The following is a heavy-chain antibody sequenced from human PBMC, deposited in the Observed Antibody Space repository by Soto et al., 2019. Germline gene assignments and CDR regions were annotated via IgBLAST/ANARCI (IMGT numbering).Heavy chain of an antibody. D-gene: IGHD1-20*01. CDR2: INSGSSKI. CDR1: GFSLSGYS. Sequence: GGSLRLSCAASGFSLSGYSMNWVRQAPGKGLEWVSYINSGSSKIYYADSVKGRFTISRDNAKNSLYLQMNSLRDEDTAVYYCAREATPVITPWVFDYWGRGTLVTVSS. J-gene: IGHJ4*02. CDR3: AREATPVITPWVFDY. V-gene: IGHV3-48*02.